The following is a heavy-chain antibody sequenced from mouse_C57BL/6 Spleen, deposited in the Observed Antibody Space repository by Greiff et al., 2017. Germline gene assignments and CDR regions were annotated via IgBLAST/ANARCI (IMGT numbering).Heavy chain of an antibody. CDR2: IYPGDGAT. J-gene: IGHJ3*01. CDR1: GYAFSSSW. D-gene: IGHD1-1*01. V-gene: IGHV1-82*01. Sequence: VQLQQSGPELVKPGASVQISCKASGYAFSSSWMNWVKQRPGKGLEWIGRIYPGDGATNYNGKFKGKATLTADKSSSTAYMQLSSLTSEDAAVYFCANYYGSSSFAYWGQGTLVTVSA. CDR3: ANYYGSSSFAY.